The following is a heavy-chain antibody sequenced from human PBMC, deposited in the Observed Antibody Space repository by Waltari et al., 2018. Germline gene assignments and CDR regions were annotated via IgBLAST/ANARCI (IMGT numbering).Heavy chain of an antibody. Sequence: EVQLVESGGGLVQPGGSLRLSCAASGFTFSNFWMDWVRQAPGKGREWGANKKEDGSERHYIDSVKGRFTISRDNAKNLLYLEMNSLRAGDTAVYYCSVSLNSWGQGTLVTVSS. CDR3: SVSLNS. V-gene: IGHV3-7*01. CDR2: KKEDGSER. J-gene: IGHJ4*02. CDR1: GFTFSNFW.